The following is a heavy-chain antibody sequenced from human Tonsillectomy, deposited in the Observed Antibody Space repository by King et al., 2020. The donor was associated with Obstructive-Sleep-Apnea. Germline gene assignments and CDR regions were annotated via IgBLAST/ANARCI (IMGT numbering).Heavy chain of an antibody. D-gene: IGHD3-16*01. J-gene: IGHJ4*02. CDR3: AKDLRIITTVGGVILIPNGDYYFDY. Sequence: VQLVESGGGVVQPGRSLRLSCVASGFTFSNYGMHWVRQAPGKGLEWVAFIRYDGSNKYYEDSVKGRFTNSRDNSKNNLYLQMNNLRAEDTALYYCAKDLRIITTVGGVILIPNGDYYFDYWGQGTLVTVSS. CDR1: GFTFSNYG. V-gene: IGHV3-30*02. CDR2: IRYDGSNK.